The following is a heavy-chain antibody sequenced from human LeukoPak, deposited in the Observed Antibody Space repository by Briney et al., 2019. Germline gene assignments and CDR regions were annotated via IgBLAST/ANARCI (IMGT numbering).Heavy chain of an antibody. CDR3: ARDLSVVGYYDSSGNY. CDR1: GYTFTGYY. CDR2: INPNSGGT. Sequence: ASVKVSCKASGYTFTGYYMHWVRQAPGQGLEWMGWINPNSGGTNYAQKFQGRVTMTRDTSISTAHMELSRLRSDDAAVYYCARDLSVVGYYDSSGNYWGQGTLVTVSS. D-gene: IGHD3-22*01. V-gene: IGHV1-2*02. J-gene: IGHJ4*02.